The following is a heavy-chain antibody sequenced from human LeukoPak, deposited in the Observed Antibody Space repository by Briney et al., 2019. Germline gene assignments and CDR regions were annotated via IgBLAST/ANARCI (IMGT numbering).Heavy chain of an antibody. J-gene: IGHJ5*02. D-gene: IGHD5-12*01. CDR3: ARGLHIGWFDP. Sequence: SETLSLTCAVYGGSFSGYYWSWIRQPPGKGLEWIGEINHSGSTNYNPSLKSRVTISVDTSKNQFSLKLSSVTAADTAVYYCARGLHIGWFDPWGQGTLVTVSS. CDR2: INHSGST. CDR1: GGSFSGYY. V-gene: IGHV4-34*01.